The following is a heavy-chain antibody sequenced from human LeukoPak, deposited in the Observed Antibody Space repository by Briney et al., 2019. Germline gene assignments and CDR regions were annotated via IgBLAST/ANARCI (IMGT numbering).Heavy chain of an antibody. CDR3: ARYYDILSGEFDY. Sequence: SETLSLTYTVSGGSISSYYWSWIRQPPGKGLEWIGYIYYSGSTNYNPSLKSRVTISVDTSKDQFSLKLSSVTAADTAVYYCARYYDILSGEFDYWGQGTLVTVSS. J-gene: IGHJ4*02. CDR1: GGSISSYY. V-gene: IGHV4-59*01. D-gene: IGHD3-9*01. CDR2: IYYSGST.